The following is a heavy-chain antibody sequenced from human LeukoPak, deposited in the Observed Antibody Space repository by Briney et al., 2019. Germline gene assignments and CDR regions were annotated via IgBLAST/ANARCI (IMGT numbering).Heavy chain of an antibody. D-gene: IGHD6-19*01. V-gene: IGHV3-23*01. CDR3: AKDEDSSGWYLGY. Sequence: QAGGSLRLSCAASGFSFSSYAMSWVRRAPGKGLEWVSAISGSGGSTYYADSVKGRFTISRDNSKNTLYLQMNSLRAEDTAVYYCAKDEDSSGWYLGYWGQGSLVTVSS. CDR2: ISGSGGST. CDR1: GFSFSSYA. J-gene: IGHJ4*02.